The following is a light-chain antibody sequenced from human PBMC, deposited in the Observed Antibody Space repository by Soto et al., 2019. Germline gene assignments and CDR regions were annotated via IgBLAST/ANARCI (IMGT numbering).Light chain of an antibody. CDR3: QQSYNTPIT. CDR1: QSVSSD. V-gene: IGKV3-15*01. J-gene: IGKJ5*01. Sequence: EIVMTHSPATLSVSPGERATLSCRASQSVSSDLAWYQHKPGQAPRLLIYAASTRVTGIPARFGGSGSGTEFTLTISSLQPEDFATYYCQQSYNTPITFGQGTRLEIK. CDR2: AAS.